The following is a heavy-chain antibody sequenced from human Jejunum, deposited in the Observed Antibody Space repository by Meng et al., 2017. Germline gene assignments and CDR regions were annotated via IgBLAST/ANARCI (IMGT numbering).Heavy chain of an antibody. CDR1: GYTFTICQ. V-gene: IGHV1-18*01. Sequence: QVQLVQSGGEVKQPGASVKVSCKTSGYTFTICQTDWVRQAPGQGLEWMGWVNPNHGGASYAQKFQGRLTMTIDTSTTTVYMELRSLRSDDSALYYCARHSTDWSLDYWGQGTLVTVSS. J-gene: IGHJ4*02. CDR2: VNPNHGGA. D-gene: IGHD2/OR15-2a*01. CDR3: ARHSTDWSLDY.